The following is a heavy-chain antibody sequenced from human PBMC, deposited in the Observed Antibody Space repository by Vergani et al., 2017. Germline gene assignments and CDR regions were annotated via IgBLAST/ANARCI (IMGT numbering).Heavy chain of an antibody. D-gene: IGHD4-17*01. CDR2: IYYSGRT. V-gene: IGHV4-31*03. Sequence: QVQLQESGPGLVKPSQTLSLTCTVSGGSISSGGYYWSWIRQHPGKGLEWIGYIYYSGRTYYNPSLKSRVTISVDTSKNQFSLKLSSVTAADTAVYYCARESRAHDYGNYYYYYGMDVWGQGTTVTVSS. CDR3: ARESRAHDYGNYYYYYGMDV. CDR1: GGSISSGGYY. J-gene: IGHJ6*02.